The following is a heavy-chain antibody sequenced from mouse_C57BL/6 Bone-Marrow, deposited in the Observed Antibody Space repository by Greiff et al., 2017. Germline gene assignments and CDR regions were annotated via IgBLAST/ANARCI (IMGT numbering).Heavy chain of an antibody. CDR1: GYTFTSYD. CDR2: IYPRAGST. D-gene: IGHD2-4*01. J-gene: IGHJ3*01. V-gene: IGHV1-85*01. CDR3: ARRGRLAWFAY. Sequence: LVESGPELVKPGASVKLSCKASGYTFTSYDINWVKQRPGQGLEWIGWIYPRAGSTKYNEKFKGKATLTVDTSSSTAYMELHSLTSEDSAVYFCARRGRLAWFAYWGQGTLVTVSA.